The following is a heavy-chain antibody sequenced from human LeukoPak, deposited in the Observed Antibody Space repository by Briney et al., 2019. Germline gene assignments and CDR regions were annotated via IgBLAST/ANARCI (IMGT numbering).Heavy chain of an antibody. Sequence: PSQTLSLTCTVSGGSISSGGYYWSWLRQHPGKGLEWIGYIYYSGSTYYNPSLKSRVTISVDTAKNQFSLKLSSVTAADTAVYYCARSIAAADYYFDYWGQGTLVTVSS. CDR3: ARSIAAADYYFDY. CDR2: IYYSGST. V-gene: IGHV4-31*03. J-gene: IGHJ4*02. D-gene: IGHD6-13*01. CDR1: GGSISSGGYY.